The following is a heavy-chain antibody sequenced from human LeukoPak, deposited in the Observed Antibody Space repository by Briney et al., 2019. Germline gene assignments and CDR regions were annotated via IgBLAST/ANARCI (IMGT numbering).Heavy chain of an antibody. J-gene: IGHJ5*02. Sequence: SETLSLTCAVYGGSFSGCYWSWIRQPPGKGLEWIGEINHSGSTNYNPSLKSRVTISVDTSKNQFSLKLSSVTAADTAVYYCARATDSIVHWFDPWGQGTLVTVSS. V-gene: IGHV4-34*01. CDR3: ARATDSIVHWFDP. CDR1: GGSFSGCY. D-gene: IGHD2-15*01. CDR2: INHSGST.